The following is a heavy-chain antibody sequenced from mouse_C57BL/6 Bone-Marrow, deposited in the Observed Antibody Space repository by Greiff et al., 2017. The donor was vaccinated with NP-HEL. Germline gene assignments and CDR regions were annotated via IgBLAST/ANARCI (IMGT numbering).Heavy chain of an antibody. CDR3: ARGNYGSSWYFDV. CDR2: ISDGGSYT. CDR1: GFTFSSYA. V-gene: IGHV5-4*03. D-gene: IGHD1-1*01. J-gene: IGHJ1*03. Sequence: DVKLVESGGGLVKPGGSLKLSCAASGFTFSSYAMSWVRQPPEKRLEWVATISDGGSYTYYPDNVKGRFTISRDNAKNNLYLQMSHLKSEDTAMYYCARGNYGSSWYFDVWGTGATVTVSS.